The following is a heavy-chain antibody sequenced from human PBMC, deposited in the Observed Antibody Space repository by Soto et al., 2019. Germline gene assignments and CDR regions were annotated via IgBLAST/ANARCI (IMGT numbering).Heavy chain of an antibody. D-gene: IGHD6-13*01. CDR3: ARGRRGGAAGKSYYYYYGMDV. CDR2: IYYSGST. J-gene: IGHJ6*02. Sequence: PSETLSLTCTVSGGSISSYYWSWIRQPPGKGLEWIGYIYYSGSTNYNPSLKSRVTISVDTSKNQFSLKLSSVTAADTAVYYCARGRRGGAAGKSYYYYYGMDVWGQGTTVTVSS. V-gene: IGHV4-59*12. CDR1: GGSISSYY.